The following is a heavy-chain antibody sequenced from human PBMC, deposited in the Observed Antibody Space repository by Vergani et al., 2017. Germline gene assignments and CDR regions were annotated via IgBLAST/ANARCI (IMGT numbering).Heavy chain of an antibody. V-gene: IGHV3-33*01. J-gene: IGHJ6*03. CDR3: ARGPIAGATAYYYDYYYMDV. CDR1: GFTFSSYG. Sequence: QVQLVESGGGVVQPGRSLRLSCAASGFTFSSYGMHWVCQAPGQGLEWVAVIWYDGSNKYYAGSVKGRFTIARDNSKNTLYLQMNSLRAEDTAVYYCARGPIAGATAYYYDYYYMDVWGKGTTVTVSS. D-gene: IGHD1-26*01. CDR2: IWYDGSNK.